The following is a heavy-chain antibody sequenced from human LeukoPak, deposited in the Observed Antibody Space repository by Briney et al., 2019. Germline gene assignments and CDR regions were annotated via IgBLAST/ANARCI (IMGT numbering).Heavy chain of an antibody. V-gene: IGHV4-59*08. J-gene: IGHJ4*02. CDR2: ISYSGST. Sequence: SETLSLTCTVSGGSISSNYWSWIRQPLGKGLEWIGYISYSGSTNYNPSLKSRVTISVDTSMNHFSLRLSSVSAADTAVYYCAGQGGRSGYSDLLLLVDYWGEGPLVTVSS. D-gene: IGHD3-3*01. CDR3: AGQGGRSGYSDLLLLVDY. CDR1: GGSISSNY.